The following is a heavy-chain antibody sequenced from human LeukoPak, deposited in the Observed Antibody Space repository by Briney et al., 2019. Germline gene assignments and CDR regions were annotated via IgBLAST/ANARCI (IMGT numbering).Heavy chain of an antibody. D-gene: IGHD4/OR15-4a*01. CDR2: INPNNGVT. V-gene: IGHV1-2*02. CDR3: ASPVLAGQIYGMDV. J-gene: IGHJ6*02. Sequence: ASVKVSCKASGCTFPGYYMHWVRQAPGQGLEWMGWINPNNGVTYYAQKFQGRVTMTRDTSISTAYMDLRSLSSDDTAVYYCASPVLAGQIYGMDVWGQGTTVTVSS. CDR1: GCTFPGYY.